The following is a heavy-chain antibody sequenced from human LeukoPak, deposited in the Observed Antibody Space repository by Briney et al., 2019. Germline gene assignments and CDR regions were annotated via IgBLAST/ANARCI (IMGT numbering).Heavy chain of an antibody. V-gene: IGHV4-39*07. CDR3: ARGGVCAGSSSTSCHTNYNWFDP. CDR2: IYYSGST. Sequence: PSETLSLTCTVSGGSISSSSYYWGWIRQPPGKGLEWIGSIYYSGSTYYNPSLKSRVTISVDTSKNQFSLKLSSVTAADTAVYYCARGGVCAGSSSTSCHTNYNWFDPWGQGTLVTVSS. CDR1: GGSISSSSYY. D-gene: IGHD2-2*01. J-gene: IGHJ5*02.